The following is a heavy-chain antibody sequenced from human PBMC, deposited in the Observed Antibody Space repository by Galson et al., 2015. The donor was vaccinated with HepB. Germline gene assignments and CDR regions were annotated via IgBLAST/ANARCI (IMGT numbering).Heavy chain of an antibody. D-gene: IGHD3-22*01. CDR2: IIPRFDTP. CDR1: GGSFNNYA. CDR3: ARDRAHYYGSSGYSGAFDI. J-gene: IGHJ3*02. Sequence: SVKVSCKASGGSFNNYAISWLRQAPGQGLEWMGGIIPRFDTPIYAQKFQDRVTITADNSTSTAYMELSSLKSEDTAVYYCARDRAHYYGSSGYSGAFDICGQGTMVIVSS. V-gene: IGHV1-69*06.